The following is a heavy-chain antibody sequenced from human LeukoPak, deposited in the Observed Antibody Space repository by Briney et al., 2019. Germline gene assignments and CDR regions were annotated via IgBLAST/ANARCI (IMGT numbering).Heavy chain of an antibody. CDR3: ARDATGSGSEGFDY. J-gene: IGHJ4*02. Sequence: GTSLRLSCAASGFTFSVYGMHWVRQGPGKGLEWVALISHDGGNKNYTDSVKGRFTISRDNSKNTVYLQMNSLRPEDTAVYYCARDATGSGSEGFDYWGQGTLVTVSS. CDR1: GFTFSVYG. D-gene: IGHD1-1*01. CDR2: ISHDGGNK. V-gene: IGHV3-30*03.